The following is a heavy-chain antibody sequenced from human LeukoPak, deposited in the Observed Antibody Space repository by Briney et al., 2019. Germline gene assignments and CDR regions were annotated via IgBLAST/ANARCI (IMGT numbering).Heavy chain of an antibody. D-gene: IGHD2-21*02. CDR1: GGTFSSYA. V-gene: IGHV1-69*04. Sequence: SVKVSCKASGGTFSSYAISWVRQAPGQGLEWMGRIIPILGIANYAQKFQGRVTITADKSTSTAYMGLSSLRSEDTAVYYCAREYCGGDCYSSLYGMDVWGQGTTVTVSS. J-gene: IGHJ6*02. CDR2: IIPILGIA. CDR3: AREYCGGDCYSSLYGMDV.